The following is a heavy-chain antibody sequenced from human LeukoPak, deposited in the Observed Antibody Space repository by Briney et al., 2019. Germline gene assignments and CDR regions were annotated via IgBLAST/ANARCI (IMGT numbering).Heavy chain of an antibody. D-gene: IGHD2-15*01. Sequence: SETLSLTCTVSGGSINSYYWSWIRQPPGKGLEWIGYIYYSGSTNYNPSLKSRVTISVDTSDNKFSLKLTSLTAADTAVYYCVRHLSAGRPAFDIWGQGTMVAVSS. CDR2: IYYSGST. CDR3: VRHLSAGRPAFDI. CDR1: GGSINSYY. V-gene: IGHV4-59*08. J-gene: IGHJ3*02.